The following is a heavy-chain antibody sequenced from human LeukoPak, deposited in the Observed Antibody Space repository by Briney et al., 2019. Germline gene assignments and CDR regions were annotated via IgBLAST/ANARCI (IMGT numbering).Heavy chain of an antibody. J-gene: IGHJ4*02. CDR2: IYYSGST. Sequence: TSETLSLTCTVSGGSISSYYWSWIRRPPGKGLEWIGCIYYSGSTNYNPSLKSRVTISVDTSKNQFSLKLSSVTAADTAVYYCARGVLEHFDYWGQGTLVTVSS. CDR1: GGSISSYY. V-gene: IGHV4-59*01. D-gene: IGHD1-1*01. CDR3: ARGVLEHFDY.